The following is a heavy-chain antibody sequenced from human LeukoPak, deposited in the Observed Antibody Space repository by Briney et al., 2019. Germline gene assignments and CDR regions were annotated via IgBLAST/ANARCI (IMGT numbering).Heavy chain of an antibody. J-gene: IGHJ4*02. D-gene: IGHD6-13*01. CDR1: GFPFRSYS. CDR3: ARDPYSSSWYGGGNYFDY. Sequence: GSLRLSSAAPGFPFRSYSMKLVRHAPGEGVGWGLSNCSYSSYIYYAAPVKGRFTISRDNAKNSLYLQMNSLRAEDTAVYYCARDPYSSSWYGGGNYFDYWGQGTLVTVSS. CDR2: NCSYSSYI. V-gene: IGHV3-21*01.